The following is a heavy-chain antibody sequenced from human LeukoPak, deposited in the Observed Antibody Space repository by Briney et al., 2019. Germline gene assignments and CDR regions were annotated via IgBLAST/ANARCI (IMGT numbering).Heavy chain of an antibody. CDR1: GYTFTDYY. V-gene: IGHV1-2*02. CDR2: ISPNSGDT. Sequence: GASVKVSCKASGYTFTDYYMHWVRQAPGQGLEGMGGISPNSGDTNYAQKFQGSVTMTRDTSISTAYMELSRLRSDDTAVYYCARGGYGRVDYHLAYWGQGTLVTVSS. CDR3: ARGGYGRVDYHLAY. D-gene: IGHD4-11*01. J-gene: IGHJ4*02.